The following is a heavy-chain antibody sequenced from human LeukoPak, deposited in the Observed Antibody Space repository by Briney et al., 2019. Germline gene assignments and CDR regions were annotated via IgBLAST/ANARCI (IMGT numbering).Heavy chain of an antibody. J-gene: IGHJ4*02. CDR1: GGSISSSSYY. CDR3: ARHSGMTTVTAYLDY. Sequence: QLQLQESGPGLVKPSETLSLTCTVSGGSISSSSYYWGWIRQPPGKGLEGIGSIYYSGSTYYNPSLKSRVTLSVDTSKNQFSLKLNSVTAADTAVYYCARHSGMTTVTAYLDYWGQGTLVTVSS. D-gene: IGHD4-17*01. V-gene: IGHV4-39*01. CDR2: IYYSGST.